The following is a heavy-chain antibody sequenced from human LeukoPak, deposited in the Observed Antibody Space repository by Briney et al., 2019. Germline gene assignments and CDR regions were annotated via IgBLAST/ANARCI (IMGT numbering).Heavy chain of an antibody. D-gene: IGHD4-23*01. CDR2: ISGYNGNT. J-gene: IGHJ4*02. V-gene: IGHV1-18*01. CDR1: GYTFTIYG. CDR3: ARGGYGGNPDY. Sequence: GASVKVSCKASGYTFTIYGINWVRQAPGQGLEWMGWISGYNGNTNYAQKFQGRVTMTTDTSTTTAYMELRSLTSDDTAVYYCARGGYGGNPDYWGQGTLVTVSS.